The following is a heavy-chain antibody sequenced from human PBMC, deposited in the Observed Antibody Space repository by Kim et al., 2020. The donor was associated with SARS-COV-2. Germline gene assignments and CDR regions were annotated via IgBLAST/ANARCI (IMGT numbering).Heavy chain of an antibody. J-gene: IGHJ6*02. CDR1: GLTLKNYW. CDR3: AKGTNMDV. D-gene: IGHD1-1*01. V-gene: IGHV3-7*03. Sequence: GGSLRLSCAASGLTLKNYWMTWVRQAPGTGLEWVASIKYDGSAEFYVDSVRGRFTISRDNAKDSVYLQLSSLRAEDTAVYYCAKGTNMDVWGQGTTVTVSS. CDR2: IKYDGSAE.